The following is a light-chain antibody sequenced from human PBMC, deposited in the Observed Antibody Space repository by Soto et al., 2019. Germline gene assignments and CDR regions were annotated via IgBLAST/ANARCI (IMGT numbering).Light chain of an antibody. CDR2: GAS. Sequence: EIVMTQSPATLSVSPGERATLSCRASQSVSSNLAWYQQKPGQAPRLLIYGASTRATGIPARFSGSGSGTEFTLTISSLRSEDFAVYYCQQYNNWPWTFVHGTKVEIK. CDR3: QQYNNWPWT. J-gene: IGKJ1*01. V-gene: IGKV3-15*01. CDR1: QSVSSN.